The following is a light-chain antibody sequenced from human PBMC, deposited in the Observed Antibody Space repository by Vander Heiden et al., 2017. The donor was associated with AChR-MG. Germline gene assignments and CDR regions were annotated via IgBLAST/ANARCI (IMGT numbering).Light chain of an antibody. V-gene: IGKV1-9*01. CDR1: QDISNY. CDR2: SAS. J-gene: IGKJ4*01. CDR3: QQRNDFPTLS. Sequence: QLTQSPSSLSASVGDRVTITCRASQDISNYLIWYQQKAGKAPKLLIYSASTLQSGVPSRFSGSGYGTEFTLTISSMQPEDFATYHCQQRNDFPTLSFGGGTKVDIK.